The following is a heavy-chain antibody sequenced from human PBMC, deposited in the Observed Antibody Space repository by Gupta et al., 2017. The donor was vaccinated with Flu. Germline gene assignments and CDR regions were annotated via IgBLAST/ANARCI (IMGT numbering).Heavy chain of an antibody. CDR1: GFTFSSYS. CDR3: ARDRSEYSSGWYFDY. CDR2: ISSSSSYI. D-gene: IGHD6-19*01. J-gene: IGHJ4*02. V-gene: IGHV3-21*04. Sequence: EVQLVESGGGLVKPGGSLRLSCAASGFTFSSYSMNWVRQAPGKGLECVSSISSSSSYIYYADSVKGRFTISRDNAKNSLYLQMNSLRAEDTAVYYCARDRSEYSSGWYFDYWGQGTLVTVSS.